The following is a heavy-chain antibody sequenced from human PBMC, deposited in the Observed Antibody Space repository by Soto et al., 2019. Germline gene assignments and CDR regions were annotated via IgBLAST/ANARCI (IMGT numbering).Heavy chain of an antibody. Sequence: GGSLRLSCAASGFTFSSYAMSWVRQAPGKGLEWVSAISGSGGSTYYADSVKGRFTISRDNSKNTLYLQMNSLRAEDTAVYYCAKELVRVAGRDYYYYGRDVWGQGTTVTVSS. CDR3: AKELVRVAGRDYYYYGRDV. V-gene: IGHV3-23*01. D-gene: IGHD6-19*01. J-gene: IGHJ6*02. CDR2: ISGSGGST. CDR1: GFTFSSYA.